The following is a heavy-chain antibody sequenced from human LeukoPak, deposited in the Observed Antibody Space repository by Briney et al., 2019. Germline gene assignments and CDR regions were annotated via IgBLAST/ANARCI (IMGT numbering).Heavy chain of an antibody. D-gene: IGHD3-16*01. CDR3: ARASWVSSTDAVR. CDR1: GLSFSSFA. V-gene: IGHV3-23*01. CDR2: MRGNGET. J-gene: IGHJ4*02. Sequence: GGSLRLSCAASGLSFSSFAMSWVRQGPARGLEWVSSMRGNGETFYADSVKGRFTLSSDSSRNTVYFQLNNVRVEDTAIYYCARASWVSSTDAVRWGQGTLVTVSS.